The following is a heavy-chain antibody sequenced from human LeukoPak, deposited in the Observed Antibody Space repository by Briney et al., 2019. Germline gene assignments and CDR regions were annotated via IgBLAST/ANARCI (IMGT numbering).Heavy chain of an antibody. D-gene: IGHD2-15*01. CDR3: ASSVVVVAATHPYYYYYMDV. V-gene: IGHV4-59*01. CDR2: IYYSGST. J-gene: IGHJ6*03. CDR1: GGSISSYY. Sequence: SETLSLTCNVSGGSISSYYWSWIRQPPGKGLEWIGYIYYSGSTNYNPSLKSRVTISVDTSKNQFSLKLSSVTAADTAVYYCASSVVVVAATHPYYYYYMDVWGKGTTVTVSS.